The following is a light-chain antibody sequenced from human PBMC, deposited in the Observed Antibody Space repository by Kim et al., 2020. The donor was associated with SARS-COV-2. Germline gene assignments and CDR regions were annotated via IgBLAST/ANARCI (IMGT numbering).Light chain of an antibody. CDR3: AAWDDSLNGPV. CDR1: SSNIGSNT. CDR2: SNN. Sequence: ELTQPPSASGTPGQRVTISCSGSSSNIGSNTVNWYQHLPGTAPKLLIYSNNYRPSGVPDRFSGSKSGTSASLAISGLQSEDEADYYCAAWDDSLNGPVFGGGTKLTVL. V-gene: IGLV1-44*01. J-gene: IGLJ2*01.